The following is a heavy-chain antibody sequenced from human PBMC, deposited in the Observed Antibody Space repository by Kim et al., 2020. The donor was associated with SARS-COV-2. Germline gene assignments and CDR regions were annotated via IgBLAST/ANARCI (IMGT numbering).Heavy chain of an antibody. V-gene: IGHV4-4*02. Sequence: SETLSLTCAVSGGSISSSNWCSWVRQPPGKGLEWIGEIYHSGSTNYNPSLKSRVTISVDKSKNQFSLKLSSVTAADTAVNYCAREPQWGGLGELSPSGHYFDYWVQGTLVTVSS. CDR2: IYHSGST. J-gene: IGHJ4*02. CDR1: GGSISSSNW. D-gene: IGHD3-16*02. CDR3: AREPQWGGLGELSPSGHYFDY.